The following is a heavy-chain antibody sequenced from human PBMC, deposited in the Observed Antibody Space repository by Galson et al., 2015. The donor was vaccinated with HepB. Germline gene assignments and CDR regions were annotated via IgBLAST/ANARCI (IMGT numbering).Heavy chain of an antibody. CDR1: GYTFTGHS. J-gene: IGHJ2*01. Sequence: SVKVSCKASGYTFTGHSISWVRQAPGQGLEWMGWITAYNGATRCAQKVQGRVTMITDTSTSTAYMELRSLRSDDTAVYYCARESRSCTSTGCSYWYFDLWGHGTLVTVSS. V-gene: IGHV1-18*01. CDR2: ITAYNGAT. D-gene: IGHD2-2*01. CDR3: ARESRSCTSTGCSYWYFDL.